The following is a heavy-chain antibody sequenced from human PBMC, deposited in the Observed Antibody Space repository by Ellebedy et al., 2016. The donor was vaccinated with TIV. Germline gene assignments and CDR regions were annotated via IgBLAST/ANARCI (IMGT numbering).Heavy chain of an antibody. J-gene: IGHJ5*02. CDR3: AAWLRFGDLVPFDP. CDR2: IDSGGKT. Sequence: GESLKISCEGFRFIVSSNFMTWVRQAPGKGLEWVSGIDSGGKTFYADSVKGRFTISRDNSKNTVFLQMNSLRPEDTAVYYCAAWLRFGDLVPFDPWGQGTLVTVSS. CDR1: RFIVSSNF. V-gene: IGHV3-66*01. D-gene: IGHD3-10*01.